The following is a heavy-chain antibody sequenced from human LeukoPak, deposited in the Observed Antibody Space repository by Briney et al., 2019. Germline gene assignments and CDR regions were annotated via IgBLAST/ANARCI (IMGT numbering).Heavy chain of an antibody. J-gene: IGHJ5*02. Sequence: GGSLRLSCEASGFIFITYGMSWVRQAPGKGFEWVSSITGIGLHTYYADSVKGRFTISRDNSKNTVYLQMNSLQAEDTAVYYCAKAMRGPLTWGQGTLVTVSS. CDR1: GFIFITYG. CDR2: ITGIGLHT. D-gene: IGHD3-10*01. CDR3: AKAMRGPLT. V-gene: IGHV3-23*01.